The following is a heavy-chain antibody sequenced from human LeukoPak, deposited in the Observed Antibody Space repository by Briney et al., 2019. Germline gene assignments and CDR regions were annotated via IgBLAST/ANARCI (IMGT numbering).Heavy chain of an antibody. CDR3: ARDVDYANPRHDY. CDR1: GFTFSDYA. Sequence: GGSLRLFCEASGFTFSDYAMHWARQAPGKGLEWVAFIRYDGSNKYYADSVRGRFTISRDNAKNSLYLQMDSLRVEDTAVYYCARDVDYANPRHDYWGQGTLVTVSS. D-gene: IGHD4/OR15-4a*01. J-gene: IGHJ4*02. CDR2: IRYDGSNK. V-gene: IGHV3-30*02.